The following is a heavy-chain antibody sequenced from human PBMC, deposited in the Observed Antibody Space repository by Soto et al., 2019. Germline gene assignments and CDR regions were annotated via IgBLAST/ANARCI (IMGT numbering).Heavy chain of an antibody. D-gene: IGHD3-3*01. J-gene: IGHJ5*02. CDR2: INHTGGT. Sequence: SETLSLTCAVYGGSVNGYYLNWIRQPPGKGLEWIGEINHTGGTHYNPSLKSRVTMSVDTPKNQFSLRLSSVTAADTAIYYCATRITVFGLLIPPFDPWGQGTQVTVYS. CDR3: ATRITVFGLLIPPFDP. V-gene: IGHV4-34*01. CDR1: GGSVNGYY.